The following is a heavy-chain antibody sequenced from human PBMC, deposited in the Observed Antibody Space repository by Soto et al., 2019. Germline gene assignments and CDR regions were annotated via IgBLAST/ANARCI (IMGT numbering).Heavy chain of an antibody. CDR1: GFTFSSYW. D-gene: IGHD3-22*01. CDR2: IDSDGSRT. J-gene: IGHJ4*02. CDR3: ARGDGDYYDGNGYLGRH. Sequence: GGSLRLSCAASGFTFSSYWMHWVRQAPGKGLVWVSRIDSDGSRTSYADSAKGRFTISRDNAKNTVYLQMNSLRAEDTAVYYCARGDGDYYDGNGYLGRHWGQGTLVTVSS. V-gene: IGHV3-74*01.